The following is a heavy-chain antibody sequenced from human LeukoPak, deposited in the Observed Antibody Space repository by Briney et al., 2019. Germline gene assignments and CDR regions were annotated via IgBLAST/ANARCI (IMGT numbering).Heavy chain of an antibody. D-gene: IGHD6-13*01. Sequence: GGSLRLSCAASGFTFSTFWMTWVRQAPGKGLEWVANIKPDGSEKSYVDSVKGRFTVSRDNAKNSLYLHMNSLRAEDTALYYCTRNTVAAAGDDWGQGTTVTVSS. CDR2: IKPDGSEK. J-gene: IGHJ6*02. CDR3: TRNTVAAAGDD. V-gene: IGHV3-7*01. CDR1: GFTFSTFW.